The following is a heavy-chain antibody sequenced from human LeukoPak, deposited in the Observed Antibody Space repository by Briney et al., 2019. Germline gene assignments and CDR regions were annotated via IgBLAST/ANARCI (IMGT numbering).Heavy chain of an antibody. V-gene: IGHV4-59*01. D-gene: IGHD3-10*01. J-gene: IGHJ4*02. CDR1: GGSISSYY. CDR2: IYYSGST. CDR3: ARALPASPITMVRGVINPHFDY. Sequence: SETLSLTCTVSGGSISSYYWSWIRQPPGKGPEWIGYIYYSGSTNYNPSLKSRVTISVDTSKNQFSLKLSSVTAVDTAVYYCARALPASPITMVRGVINPHFDYWGQGTLVTVSS.